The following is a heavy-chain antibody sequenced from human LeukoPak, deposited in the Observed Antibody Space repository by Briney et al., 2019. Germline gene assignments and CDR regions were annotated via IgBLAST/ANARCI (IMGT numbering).Heavy chain of an antibody. V-gene: IGHV4-38-2*01. D-gene: IGHD3-10*01. CDR3: AGDTYGMDV. J-gene: IGHJ6*04. Sequence: SETLSLTCAVSGYSISSGYYWGWIRQPPGKGLEWIGSIYHSGSTYYNPSLKSRVTISVDTSKNQFSLKLSSVIAADTAVYYCAGDTYGMDVWGKGTTVTVSS. CDR2: IYHSGST. CDR1: GYSISSGYY.